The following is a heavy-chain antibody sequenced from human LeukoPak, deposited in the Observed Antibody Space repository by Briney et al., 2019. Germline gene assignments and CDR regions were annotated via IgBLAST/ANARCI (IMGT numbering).Heavy chain of an antibody. J-gene: IGHJ4*02. D-gene: IGHD3-10*01. V-gene: IGHV1-2*06. CDR1: GYTFTGYY. Sequence: ASVKVSCKASGYTFTGYYMHWVRQAPGQGLEWMGRINPNSGGTNYAQKFQGRVTMTRDTSISTAYMELSRLRSDDTAVYYCASMVRGGSLAYYFDYWGQGTLVTVSS. CDR2: INPNSGGT. CDR3: ASMVRGGSLAYYFDY.